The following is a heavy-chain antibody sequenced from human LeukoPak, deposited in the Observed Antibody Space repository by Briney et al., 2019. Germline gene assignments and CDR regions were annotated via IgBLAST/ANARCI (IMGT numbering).Heavy chain of an antibody. Sequence: GGSLRLSCTASGFTFGDYAMSWVRQAPGKGLEWVANIKQDGSEKNYLDSVKGRFTISRDNAKNSVYVQMNSLRAEDTAVYYCASSSGWYGFYDYWGQGTLVTVSS. D-gene: IGHD6-19*01. V-gene: IGHV3-7*01. J-gene: IGHJ4*02. CDR2: IKQDGSEK. CDR1: GFTFGDYA. CDR3: ASSSGWYGFYDY.